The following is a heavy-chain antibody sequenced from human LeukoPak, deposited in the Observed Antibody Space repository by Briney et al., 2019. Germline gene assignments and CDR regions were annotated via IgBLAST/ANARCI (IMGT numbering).Heavy chain of an antibody. J-gene: IGHJ4*02. CDR3: ARDSDWAFDN. V-gene: IGHV3-48*02. CDR2: INHNAETI. CDR1: GFTLSSYV. Sequence: GGSLRLSCAASGFTLSSYVMSWVRQAPGKGLEWVSYINHNAETIYYADSVKGRFTISRDNAKNVLYLQMNRLGDGDTAVYYCARDSDWAFDNWGQGTLVTVSS. D-gene: IGHD2-21*02.